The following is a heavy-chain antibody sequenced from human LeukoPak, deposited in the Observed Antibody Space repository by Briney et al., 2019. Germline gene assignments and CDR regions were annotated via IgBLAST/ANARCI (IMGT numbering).Heavy chain of an antibody. CDR2: ISSSSTI. J-gene: IGHJ4*02. CDR1: GFTYSHYG. Sequence: GGSLRLSCAASGFTYSHYGMHWVRQAPGKGLEWVSYISSSSTIYYADSVKGRFTTSRDNAKNPLYLQMNSLRAEDTAVYYCARLGAHAYYFDYWGQGTLVTVSS. V-gene: IGHV3-48*01. CDR3: ARLGAHAYYFDY.